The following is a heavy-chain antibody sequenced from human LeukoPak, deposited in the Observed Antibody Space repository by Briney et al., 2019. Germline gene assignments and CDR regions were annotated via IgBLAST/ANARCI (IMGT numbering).Heavy chain of an antibody. CDR3: ARKGVPRPDF. V-gene: IGHV4-4*07. J-gene: IGHJ4*02. D-gene: IGHD3-10*01. CDR2: IYTSGSA. Sequence: SETLSLTCTVSGDSISNYYWSWIRQPAGKGLEWIGRIYTSGSAYYNPSLTSRVTISIDPSKNQFSLKLSSVTAADTAVYYCARKGVPRPDFWGQGTLVTVSS. CDR1: GDSISNYY.